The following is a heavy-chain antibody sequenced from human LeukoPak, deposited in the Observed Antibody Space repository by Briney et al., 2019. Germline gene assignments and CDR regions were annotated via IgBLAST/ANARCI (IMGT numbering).Heavy chain of an antibody. CDR2: IIPILGIA. D-gene: IGHD3-10*01. Sequence: GASVKVSCKASGGTFNSYAISWVRQAPGQGLEWMGRIIPILGIANYAQKFQGRVTITADKSTSTAYMELSSLRSEDTAVYYCARDLPYYYGSGSYFDYWGQGTLVTVSS. V-gene: IGHV1-69*04. CDR1: GGTFNSYA. CDR3: ARDLPYYYGSGSYFDY. J-gene: IGHJ4*02.